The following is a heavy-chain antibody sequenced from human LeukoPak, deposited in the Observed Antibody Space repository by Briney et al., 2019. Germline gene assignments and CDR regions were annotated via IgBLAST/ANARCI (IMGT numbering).Heavy chain of an antibody. Sequence: GVSLRLSCAASGFTFSSYAMSWVRQAPGKGLEWVSAISGSGGSTYYADSVKGRFTISRDNSKNTLYLQMNSLRAEDTAVYYCARLGYCSSTSCYQSGFDPWGQGTLVTVSS. CDR3: ARLGYCSSTSCYQSGFDP. CDR2: ISGSGGST. D-gene: IGHD2-2*01. V-gene: IGHV3-23*01. CDR1: GFTFSSYA. J-gene: IGHJ5*02.